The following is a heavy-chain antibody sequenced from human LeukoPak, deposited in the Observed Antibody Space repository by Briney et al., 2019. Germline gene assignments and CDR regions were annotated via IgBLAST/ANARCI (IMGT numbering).Heavy chain of an antibody. CDR1: GFTFSDYY. Sequence: GGSLRLSCAATGFTFSDYYINWIRQAPGKGLEWVSLIYDDHSTYYADSVKGRFTISRDSSKNTLYLQMNSLRAEDTAVYYCATVHGPGGYYFDFWGQGTLVTVSS. D-gene: IGHD3-10*01. CDR3: ATVHGPGGYYFDF. J-gene: IGHJ4*02. V-gene: IGHV3-53*01. CDR2: IYDDHST.